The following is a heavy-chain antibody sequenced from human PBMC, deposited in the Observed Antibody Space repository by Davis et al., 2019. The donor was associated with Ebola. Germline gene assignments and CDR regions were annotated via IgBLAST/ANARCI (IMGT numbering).Heavy chain of an antibody. V-gene: IGHV1-8*01. D-gene: IGHD3-22*01. CDR1: AYTFTSYD. CDR2: MNPNSGNT. CDR3: ARAPTWSEINYYCLDY. Sequence: ASVKVSCKASAYTFTSYDINWVRQATGQGLEWMGWMNPNSGNTGYAQKFQGRVTMTRNTSISTAYMELSSLRSDDTAGYYWARAPTWSEINYYCLDYWGQGTLVTVSS. J-gene: IGHJ4*02.